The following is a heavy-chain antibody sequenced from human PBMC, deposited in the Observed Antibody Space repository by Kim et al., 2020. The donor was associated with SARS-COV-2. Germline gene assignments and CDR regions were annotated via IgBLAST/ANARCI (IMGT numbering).Heavy chain of an antibody. D-gene: IGHD3-22*01. Sequence: LSLTCAASGFTFSSYAMHWVRQAPGKGLEWVAVISYDGSNKYYADSVKGRFTISRDNSKNTLYLQMNSLRAEDTAVYYCSDLAGGYYDSSGYYGYWGQGTLVTVSS. J-gene: IGHJ4*02. CDR2: ISYDGSNK. CDR3: SDLAGGYYDSSGYYGY. CDR1: GFTFSSYA. V-gene: IGHV3-30*04.